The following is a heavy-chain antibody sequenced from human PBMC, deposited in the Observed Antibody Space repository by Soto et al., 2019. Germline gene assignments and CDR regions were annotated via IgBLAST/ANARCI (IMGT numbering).Heavy chain of an antibody. D-gene: IGHD6-13*01. CDR1: GFTFSSYA. Sequence: GGSLRLSCAASGFTFSSYAMSWVRQAPGKGLEWVSAISGSGGSTYYADSVKGRFTISRDNSKNTLYLQMNSLRAEDTAVYYCAKERGSSWFPQLYYFDYWGQGTLVTVSS. V-gene: IGHV3-23*01. CDR3: AKERGSSWFPQLYYFDY. J-gene: IGHJ4*02. CDR2: ISGSGGST.